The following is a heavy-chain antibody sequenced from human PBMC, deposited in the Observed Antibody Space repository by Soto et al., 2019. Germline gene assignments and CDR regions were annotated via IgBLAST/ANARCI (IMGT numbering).Heavy chain of an antibody. D-gene: IGHD4-17*01. J-gene: IGHJ4*02. V-gene: IGHV4-39*01. Sequence: PSETLSLTCTVSGGSISSGGYYWNWIRQHPGKGLEWIGYIYYSGTTYYNPSLKSRVTISVDTSKNQFSLKLSSVTAADTAVYYCARQFWAVTTGGYYFDYWGQGTLVTVSS. CDR1: GGSISSGGYY. CDR2: IYYSGTT. CDR3: ARQFWAVTTGGYYFDY.